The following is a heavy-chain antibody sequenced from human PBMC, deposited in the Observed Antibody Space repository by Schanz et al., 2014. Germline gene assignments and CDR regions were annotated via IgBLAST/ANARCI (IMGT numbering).Heavy chain of an antibody. J-gene: IGHJ4*02. CDR2: DCISATD. V-gene: IGHV4-39*01. D-gene: IGHD2-15*01. CDR1: GDSITGVSRY. CDR3: ARHRDEMATVSSPFDY. Sequence: QVQLQESGPGLVKPSETLSLTCSVSGDSITGVSRYWGWIRQPPGKGLEWIASDCISATDYVNESLQGRVHISIDRSKNKLSRKVTFVPAADTAVYFCARHRDEMATVSSPFDYWGQGILVTVSS.